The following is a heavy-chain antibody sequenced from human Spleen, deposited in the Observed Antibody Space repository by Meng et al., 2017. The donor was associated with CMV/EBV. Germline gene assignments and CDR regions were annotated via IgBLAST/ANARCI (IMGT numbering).Heavy chain of an antibody. Sequence: GGSLRLSCAASGFTFSSYRMNWVRQAPGKGLECVSSISSSSSYIYYADSVKGRFTISRDNSKKMLYLQMNSLRAEDTALYYCAKTPVIYFGELFDYWGQGTLVTVSS. V-gene: IGHV3-21*01. CDR3: AKTPVIYFGELFDY. D-gene: IGHD3-10*01. J-gene: IGHJ4*02. CDR2: ISSSSSYI. CDR1: GFTFSSYR.